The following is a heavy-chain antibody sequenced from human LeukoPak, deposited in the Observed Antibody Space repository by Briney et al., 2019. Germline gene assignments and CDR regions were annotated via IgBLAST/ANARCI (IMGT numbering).Heavy chain of an antibody. V-gene: IGHV4-38-2*01. Sequence: SETLSLTCAVSGYSISSGYYWGWIRQPPGKGLEWIGSIYYSGSTHYNPSLKSRVTISVDTSKNQFSLKLSSVTAADTAVYYCLRGYFYFDYWGQGTLVTVSS. CDR3: LRGYFYFDY. D-gene: IGHD2/OR15-2a*01. J-gene: IGHJ4*02. CDR2: IYYSGST. CDR1: GYSISSGYY.